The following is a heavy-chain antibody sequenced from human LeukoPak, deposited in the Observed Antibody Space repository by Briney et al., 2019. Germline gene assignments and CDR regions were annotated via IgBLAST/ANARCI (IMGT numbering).Heavy chain of an antibody. J-gene: IGHJ4*02. CDR2: ISGRGGYT. Sequence: PGGSLRLSCAASGFIFSSYGMSWVRQAPGKGLEWVSGISGRGGYTYYADSVKGRFNISRDNSKNTLYLQMNSLRAEDTAVYYCAAIKRAYSQNDYWGQGTLVTASS. D-gene: IGHD5-18*01. CDR1: GFIFSSYG. CDR3: AAIKRAYSQNDY. V-gene: IGHV3-23*01.